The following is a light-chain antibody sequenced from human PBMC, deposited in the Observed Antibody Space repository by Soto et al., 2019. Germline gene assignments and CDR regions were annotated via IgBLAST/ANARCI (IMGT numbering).Light chain of an antibody. V-gene: IGLV2-11*01. CDR2: DVS. CDR1: SSDVGGYNY. CDR3: CSYACSYDV. Sequence: QSALTQPRSVSGSPGQSVTISCTGTSSDVGGYNYVSWYQQHPGKAPKLMIYDVSKRPSGVPDRFSGSKSGNTASLTISGLLAEDEADYYCCSYACSYDVFGTGTKLTVL. J-gene: IGLJ1*01.